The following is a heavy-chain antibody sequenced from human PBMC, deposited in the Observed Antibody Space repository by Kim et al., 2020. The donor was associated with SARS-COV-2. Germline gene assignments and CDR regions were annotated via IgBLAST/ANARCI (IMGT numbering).Heavy chain of an antibody. D-gene: IGHD2-2*03. V-gene: IGHV3-48*02. CDR3: ARVGYCSSTSCYAEWILYYYYGMDV. CDR1: GFTFSSYS. Sequence: GGSLRLSCAASGFTFSSYSMNWVRQAPGKGLEWVSYISSSSSTIYYADSVKGRFTISRDNAKNSLYLQMNSLRDEDTAVYYCARVGYCSSTSCYAEWILYYYYGMDVWGQGTTVTVSS. CDR2: ISSSSSTI. J-gene: IGHJ6*02.